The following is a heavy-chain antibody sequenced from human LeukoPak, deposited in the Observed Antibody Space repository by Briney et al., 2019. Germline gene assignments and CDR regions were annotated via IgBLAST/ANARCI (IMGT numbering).Heavy chain of an antibody. D-gene: IGHD2-2*01. Sequence: PSDTLSLPCTVSVDFISRHHWSWIRQPPGKAREGIRYNYYSGNTNHNPSLKSRVTISVDTSKNQFSLKLSSVTAADTAVYYCAREGVVVVPAATRDTYYYYMDVWGKGPRSPSP. CDR2: NYYSGNT. V-gene: IGHV4-59*11. CDR3: AREGVVVVPAATRDTYYYYMDV. CDR1: VDFISRHH. J-gene: IGHJ6*03.